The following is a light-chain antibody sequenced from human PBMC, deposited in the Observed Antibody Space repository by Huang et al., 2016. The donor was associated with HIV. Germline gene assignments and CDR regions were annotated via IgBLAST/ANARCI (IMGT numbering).Light chain of an antibody. CDR1: QSVRSN. V-gene: IGKV3-15*01. Sequence: EIVMTQSPGTLSVSPGERATLSCRASQSVRSNLAWYQQKPGHAPRLLIYDASTRATGVPARFSGSGSGTQFTLSISSLQSEDFAVYYCQQYDNWPPFTFGPGTKVDIK. J-gene: IGKJ3*01. CDR2: DAS. CDR3: QQYDNWPPFT.